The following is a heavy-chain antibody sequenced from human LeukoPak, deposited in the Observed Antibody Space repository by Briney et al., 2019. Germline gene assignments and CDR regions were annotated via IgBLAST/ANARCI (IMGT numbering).Heavy chain of an antibody. CDR2: INPSGGST. CDR1: GYTFTSYY. D-gene: IGHD6-13*01. J-gene: IGHJ4*02. Sequence: ASVKVSCKASGYTFTSYYMHWVRQAPGQGLEWMGIINPSGGSTGYAQKFQGRVTMTRDTSTSTVYMELSSLRSEDTAVYYCAREGVAAAVDYWGQGTLVTVYS. CDR3: AREGVAAAVDY. V-gene: IGHV1-46*01.